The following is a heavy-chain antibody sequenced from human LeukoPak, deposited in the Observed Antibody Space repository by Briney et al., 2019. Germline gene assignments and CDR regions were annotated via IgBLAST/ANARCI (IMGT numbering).Heavy chain of an antibody. V-gene: IGHV3-23*01. Sequence: GGSLRLSCAASGFTFRSYAMSWVRQAPGKGLEWVSVISVDGVTTFYADSVKGRFTISRDNSKNVVYLEMNGLRDEDTALYYCAKDRHHDTSAFSSSFGDSWGQGTLVTVSS. J-gene: IGHJ4*02. CDR3: AKDRHHDTSAFSSSFGDS. CDR1: GFTFRSYA. CDR2: ISVDGVTT. D-gene: IGHD6-6*01.